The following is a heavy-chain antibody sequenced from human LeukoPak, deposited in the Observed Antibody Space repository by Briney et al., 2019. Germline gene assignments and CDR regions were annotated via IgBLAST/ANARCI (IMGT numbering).Heavy chain of an antibody. D-gene: IGHD1-26*01. CDR3: ARVVGATPTVDY. CDR2: IYYSGST. J-gene: IGHJ4*02. CDR1: GGSISSSSYY. Sequence: KSSETLSLTCTVSGGSISSSSYYWGWIRQPPGKGLEWIGSIYYSGSTYYNPSLKSRLTISLDMSKNQFSLKLTSVTAADTAVYYCARVVGATPTVDYWGQGTLVTVSS. V-gene: IGHV4-39*07.